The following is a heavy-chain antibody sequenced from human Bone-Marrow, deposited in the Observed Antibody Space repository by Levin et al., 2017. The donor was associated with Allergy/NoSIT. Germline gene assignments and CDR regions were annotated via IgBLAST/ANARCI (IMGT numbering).Heavy chain of an antibody. V-gene: IGHV4-39*01. CDR1: GGSISSSSYY. J-gene: IGHJ4*02. CDR3: ARHSNYYGSGSYYNRFDY. CDR2: IYYSGST. D-gene: IGHD3-10*01. Sequence: SQTLSLTCTVSGGSISSSSYYWGWIRQPPGKGLEWIGSIYYSGSTYYNPSLKSRVTISVDTSKNQFSLKLSSVTAADTAVYYCARHSNYYGSGSYYNRFDYWGQGTLVTVSS.